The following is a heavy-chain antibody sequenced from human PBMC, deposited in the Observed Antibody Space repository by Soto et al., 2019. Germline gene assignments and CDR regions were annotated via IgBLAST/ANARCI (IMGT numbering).Heavy chain of an antibody. CDR3: ARSTSSTLNYYYGMDV. V-gene: IGHV3-30*03. J-gene: IGHJ6*02. CDR2: ISYDGSNK. D-gene: IGHD6-6*01. CDR1: GFTFSSYG. Sequence: HPGGSLRLPCATSGFTFSSYGMHWVRQAPGKGLEWVAVISYDGSNKYYRDSVKGRFTIARDNSKKILYLQLNSLTIEDTAVFYCARSTSSTLNYYYGMDVWGQGTTVTVS.